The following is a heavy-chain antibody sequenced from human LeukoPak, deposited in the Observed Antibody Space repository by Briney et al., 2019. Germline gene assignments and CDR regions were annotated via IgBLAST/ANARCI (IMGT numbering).Heavy chain of an antibody. CDR2: IYSSGST. CDR1: GGSVSSSTYS. Sequence: SETLSLTCTVSGGSVSSSTYSWGWIRQPSGKGLEWIGNIYSSGSTYYNPSLKSRVAISVDTSKNQFSLKLSSVTAADTAVYYCARDQGRDIRYYYYGMDVWGQGTTVTVSS. J-gene: IGHJ6*02. V-gene: IGHV4-39*07. CDR3: ARDQGRDIRYYYYGMDV. D-gene: IGHD2-15*01.